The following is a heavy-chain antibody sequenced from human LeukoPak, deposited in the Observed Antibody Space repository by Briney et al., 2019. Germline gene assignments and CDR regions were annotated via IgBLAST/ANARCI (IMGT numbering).Heavy chain of an antibody. CDR2: ISGSGGST. V-gene: IGHV3-23*01. CDR3: AKISVLRYFVGADDY. J-gene: IGHJ4*02. Sequence: GGSLRLSCAASGFTFSSYAMSWVRQAPGKGLEWVSAISGSGGSTYYADSVKGRFTISRDDSKNTLYLQMNSLRAEDTAVYYCAKISVLRYFVGADDYWGQGTLVIVSS. CDR1: GFTFSSYA. D-gene: IGHD3-9*01.